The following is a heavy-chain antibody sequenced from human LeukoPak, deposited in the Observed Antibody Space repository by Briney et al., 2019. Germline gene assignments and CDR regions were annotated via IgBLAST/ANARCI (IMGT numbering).Heavy chain of an antibody. CDR2: ISGTGGNT. CDR1: GFTLSNFA. V-gene: IGHV3-23*01. Sequence: GGSLRLSCAASGFTLSNFAMSWGRQAPGKGLEWVSAISGTGGNTFYTDSVTGRFTISRDNSKNTLYVQMNSLRAEDTAVYYCAKTGGYYDTSDLYRPDVFDIWGQGTVVTVSS. D-gene: IGHD3-22*01. J-gene: IGHJ3*02. CDR3: AKTGGYYDTSDLYRPDVFDI.